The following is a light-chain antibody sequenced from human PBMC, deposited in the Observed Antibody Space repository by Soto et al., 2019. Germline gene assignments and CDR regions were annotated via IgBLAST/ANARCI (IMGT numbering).Light chain of an antibody. CDR1: QTVSSAR. CDR2: GAS. CDR3: QQYGRSPAT. V-gene: IGKV3-20*01. J-gene: IGKJ1*01. Sequence: GLPQSPGTLSLPPGARATLSCRASQTVSSARLAWFQPKPGQAPRLLSYGASSRAPGIPDRFSGSGSETDSTLTINRLEPEDFAVYYCQQYGRSPATFGQGTKVDIK.